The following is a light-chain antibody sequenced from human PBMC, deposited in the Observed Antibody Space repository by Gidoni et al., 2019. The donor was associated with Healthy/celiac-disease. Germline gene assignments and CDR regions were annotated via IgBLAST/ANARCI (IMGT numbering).Light chain of an antibody. V-gene: IGKV1-5*03. J-gene: IGKJ2*01. CDR1: QSISSW. CDR2: KAS. CDR3: QQYNSYLYT. Sequence: DIQMTQSPSTLSASVGDRVTITCSASQSISSWFAWYQQKPGKAPKLLIYKASSLESGVPSRFSGSGSGTEFTLTISSLQPDDFATYYCQQYNSYLYTFGQGTKLEIK.